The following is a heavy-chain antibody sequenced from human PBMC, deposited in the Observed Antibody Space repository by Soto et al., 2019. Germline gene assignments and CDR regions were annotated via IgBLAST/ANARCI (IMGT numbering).Heavy chain of an antibody. V-gene: IGHV4-61*08. D-gene: IGHD1-1*01. J-gene: IGHJ5*02. CDR2: IYYSGST. Sequence: PSETLSLTCTVSGGSISSGGYYWSWIRQHPGKGLEWIGYIYYSGSTNYNPSLKSRVTMSVDTSKNQFSLKLSSVTAADPAVYYCAGGQRWFDPCGQGTLVTVSS. CDR3: AGGQRWFDP. CDR1: GGSISSGGYY.